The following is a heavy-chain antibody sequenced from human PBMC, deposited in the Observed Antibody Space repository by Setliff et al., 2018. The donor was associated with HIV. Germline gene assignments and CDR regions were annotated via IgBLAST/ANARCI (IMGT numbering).Heavy chain of an antibody. J-gene: IGHJ5*02. Sequence: SETLSLTCTVSSDSIRFYYWTWIRQPPGKGLEWIGNVYYTGSTNYNPSLKSRLTISLDTSKNQFSLKLSSVTAADTAVYYCARHPPNLDWLDPWGQGTLVTVSS. CDR3: ARHPPNLDWLDP. V-gene: IGHV4-59*08. CDR2: VYYTGST. CDR1: SDSIRFYY.